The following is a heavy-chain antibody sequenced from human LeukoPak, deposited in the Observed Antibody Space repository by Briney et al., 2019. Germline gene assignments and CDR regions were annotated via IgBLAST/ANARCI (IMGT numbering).Heavy chain of an antibody. CDR3: ARLDPRDGISQDY. Sequence: ASVKVSCKASGYTFTSYYIPWVRQAPGQGLEWMGIINPSGGSTSYAQKFQGRVTMTRDTSTSTVYMELRSPRSEDTAVYYCARLDPRDGISQDYWGQGTLVTVSS. CDR1: GYTFTSYY. J-gene: IGHJ4*02. CDR2: INPSGGST. V-gene: IGHV1-46*01. D-gene: IGHD1-26*01.